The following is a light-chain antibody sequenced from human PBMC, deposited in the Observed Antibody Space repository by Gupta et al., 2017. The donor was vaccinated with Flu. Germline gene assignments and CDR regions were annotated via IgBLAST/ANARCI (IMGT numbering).Light chain of an antibody. CDR2: AAS. CDR3: QQHNNYPFT. Sequence: PAFLSASVGDRVTLTCRASQSVSSFLAWYQQKPGQAPKLLIYAASTRESGVPSRFSGSGSGTEFTLTISSLQPEDFAAYYCQQHNNYPFTFGRGTKVEIK. CDR1: QSVSSF. V-gene: IGKV1-9*01. J-gene: IGKJ4*01.